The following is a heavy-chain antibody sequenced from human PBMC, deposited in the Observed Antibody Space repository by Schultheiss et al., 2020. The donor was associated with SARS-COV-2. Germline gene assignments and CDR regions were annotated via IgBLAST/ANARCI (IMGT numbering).Heavy chain of an antibody. CDR1: GFTFGSSW. Sequence: GGSLRLSCAASGFTFGSSWMHWVRQAQGKGLMWVSRINSDGSSTSYADSVKGRFTISRDNVKNSLYLQMNSLRGEDTAVYYCAAGPAAGIPHWGQGTLVTVSS. V-gene: IGHV3-74*01. D-gene: IGHD6-13*01. CDR2: INSDGSST. CDR3: AAGPAAGIPH. J-gene: IGHJ4*02.